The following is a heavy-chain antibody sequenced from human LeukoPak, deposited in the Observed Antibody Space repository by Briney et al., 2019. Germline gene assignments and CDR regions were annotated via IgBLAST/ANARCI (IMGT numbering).Heavy chain of an antibody. Sequence: GASVKVSCKASGYTFTGYYMHWVRQAPGQGLEWMGWINPNSGGANYAQKFQGRVTMTRDTSISTAYMELSRLRSDDTAVYYCARFSRIWVRYFDWFPYMGESFDYWGQGTLVTVSS. CDR1: GYTFTGYY. V-gene: IGHV1-2*02. D-gene: IGHD3-9*01. J-gene: IGHJ4*02. CDR2: INPNSGGA. CDR3: ARFSRIWVRYFDWFPYMGESFDY.